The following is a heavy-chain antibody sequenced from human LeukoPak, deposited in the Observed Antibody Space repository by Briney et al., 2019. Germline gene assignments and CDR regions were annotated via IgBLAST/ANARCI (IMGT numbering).Heavy chain of an antibody. CDR1: GDSISSYY. CDR2: IYNSGST. D-gene: IGHD6-6*01. V-gene: IGHV4-59*01. Sequence: SETLSLTCTVPGDSISSYYWSWIRQPPGKGLESIGYIYNSGSTNYIPSLKSRVTISVDTSKNQFSLKLSSVTAADTAVYYCARAYSSSSWGWFDPWGQGTLVTVSS. CDR3: ARAYSSSSWGWFDP. J-gene: IGHJ5*02.